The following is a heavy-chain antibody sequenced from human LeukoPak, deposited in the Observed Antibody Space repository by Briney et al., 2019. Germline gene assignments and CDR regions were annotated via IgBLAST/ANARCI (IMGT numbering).Heavy chain of an antibody. J-gene: IGHJ4*02. V-gene: IGHV3-9*01. CDR1: GFTFDDYA. D-gene: IGHD3-16*02. CDR3: AKGRVWGSYRYIDY. CDR2: ISWNSGSI. Sequence: GGSLRLSCAASGFTFDDYAMHWVRQAPGKGLEWVSGISWNSGSIGYADSVKGRFTISRDNAKNSLYLQMNSLRAEDTALYYCAKGRVWGSYRYIDYWGQGTLVTVSS.